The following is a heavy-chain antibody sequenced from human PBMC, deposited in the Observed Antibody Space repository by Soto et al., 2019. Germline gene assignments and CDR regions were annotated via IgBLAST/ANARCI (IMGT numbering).Heavy chain of an antibody. CDR3: AKDLWAIMITFGGVRMDV. V-gene: IGHV3-30*18. Sequence: PGGSLRLSCAASGFTFSSYGMHWVRQAPGKGLEWVAVISYDGSNKYYADSMKGRFTISRDNSKNTLYLQMNSLRAEDTAVYYCAKDLWAIMITFGGVRMDVWGQGTTVTVSS. CDR1: GFTFSSYG. CDR2: ISYDGSNK. J-gene: IGHJ6*02. D-gene: IGHD3-16*01.